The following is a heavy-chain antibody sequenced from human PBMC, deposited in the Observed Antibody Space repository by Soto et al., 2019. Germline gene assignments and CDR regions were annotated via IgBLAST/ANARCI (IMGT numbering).Heavy chain of an antibody. J-gene: IGHJ3*02. CDR1: GGSISSYY. V-gene: IGHV4-59*01. Sequence: QVQLQESGPGLVKPSETLSLTCTVSGGSISSYYWSWIRQPPGKGLEWIGYIYYSGSTNYNPSLKSRVTISVDTSXNQFSXKLXXXTXXXXXXXXXXXXXXXXXXXXXXDIXGQGTMVTVSS. CDR3: XXXXXXXXXXXXXDI. CDR2: IYYSGST.